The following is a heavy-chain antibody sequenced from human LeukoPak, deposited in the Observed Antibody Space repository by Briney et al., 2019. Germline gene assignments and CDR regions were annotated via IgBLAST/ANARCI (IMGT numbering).Heavy chain of an antibody. V-gene: IGHV1-46*01. Sequence: ASVKVSCKASGYTFTNNYLHWVRQAPGQGLEWMGMIYPRDGSTSYAQNFQGRVTVPRDTSTTTVHMELRGLRSEDTAVYYCARDQEGFDYWGKGTVVTVSS. CDR2: IYPRDGST. J-gene: IGHJ4*02. CDR1: GYTFTNNY. CDR3: ARDQEGFDY.